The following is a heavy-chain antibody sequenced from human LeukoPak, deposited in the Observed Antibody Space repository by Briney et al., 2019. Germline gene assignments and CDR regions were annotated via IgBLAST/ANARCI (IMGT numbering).Heavy chain of an antibody. D-gene: IGHD3-22*01. CDR1: GYTFTSYY. Sequence: ASVKVSCKASGYTFTSYYMHWVRQAPGQGREWMGIINPSGGSTSYAQKFQGRVTMTRDTSTSTVYMELSSLRSEDTAVYYCARDLRFYDSSAHYYPLGYWGQGTLVTVSS. J-gene: IGHJ4*02. CDR3: ARDLRFYDSSAHYYPLGY. CDR2: INPSGGST. V-gene: IGHV1-46*01.